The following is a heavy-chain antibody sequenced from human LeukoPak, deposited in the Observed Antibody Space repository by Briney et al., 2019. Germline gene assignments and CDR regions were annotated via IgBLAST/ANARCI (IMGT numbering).Heavy chain of an antibody. D-gene: IGHD2-2*01. Sequence: SETLSLTCTVSGGFISSSSYYWGWIRQPPGKGLEWIGSIYYSGSTYYNPSLKSRVTISVDTSKNQFSLKLSSVTAADTAVYYCARPVYQLETFDLWGRGTLVTVSS. CDR1: GGFISSSSYY. V-gene: IGHV4-39*01. J-gene: IGHJ2*01. CDR2: IYYSGST. CDR3: ARPVYQLETFDL.